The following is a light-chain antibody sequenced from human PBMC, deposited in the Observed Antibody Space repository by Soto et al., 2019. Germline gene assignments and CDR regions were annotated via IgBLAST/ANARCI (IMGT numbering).Light chain of an antibody. Sequence: EIVLTQSPGTLSLSPGERATLSCRASQSFSSSYLAWYQQKPGQAPRLLIYGASNRATGIPDRFSGSGSGTDLTLTISRLEPEDSAVYYCQQYGSSPMYTFGQGTKLEIK. CDR3: QQYGSSPMYT. J-gene: IGKJ2*01. CDR1: QSFSSSY. CDR2: GAS. V-gene: IGKV3-20*01.